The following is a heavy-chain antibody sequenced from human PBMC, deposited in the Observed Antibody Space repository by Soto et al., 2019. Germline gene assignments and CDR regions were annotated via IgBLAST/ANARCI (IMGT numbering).Heavy chain of an antibody. V-gene: IGHV3-66*01. CDR1: GFTVSNNY. CDR3: AAYSHKGY. J-gene: IGHJ4*02. Sequence: EEQLVESGGALVQPGGSLRLSCAASGFTVSNNYMSWVRKAPGKGLEWVSLIYSGGSTYYADSVKGRFTISRDSSKNTLYLQMNSLRAEDTAMYYCAAYSHKGYWGQGTLVTVSS. D-gene: IGHD3-16*01. CDR2: IYSGGST.